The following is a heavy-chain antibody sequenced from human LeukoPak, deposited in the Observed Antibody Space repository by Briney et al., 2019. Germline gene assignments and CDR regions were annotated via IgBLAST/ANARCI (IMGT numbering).Heavy chain of an antibody. CDR2: IYSGGST. D-gene: IGHD5-24*01. CDR3: ARDRTADGYGGFGY. J-gene: IGHJ4*02. CDR1: GFTVSSNY. V-gene: IGHV3-53*01. Sequence: GGSLRLSCAASGFTVSSNYMSWVRQAPGKGLEWVSVIYSGGSTYYADSVKGRFTISRDNSKDTLYLQMNSLRAEDTAVYYCARDRTADGYGGFGYWGQGTLVTVST.